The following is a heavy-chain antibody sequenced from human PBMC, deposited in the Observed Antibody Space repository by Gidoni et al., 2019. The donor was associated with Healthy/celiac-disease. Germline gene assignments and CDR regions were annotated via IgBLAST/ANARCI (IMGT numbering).Heavy chain of an antibody. D-gene: IGHD6-25*01. CDR3: ARHSGGRVYYGMDV. Sequence: QLQLPESGPGLVKPSETLSLTCTVSGGSLSSSSYYRGWIRQPPGKGLEWIGSIYYSGSTYYNPSLKSRVTISVDTSKNQFSLKLSSVTAADTAVYYCARHSGGRVYYGMDVWGRGTTVTVSS. CDR2: IYYSGST. CDR1: GGSLSSSSYY. J-gene: IGHJ6*02. V-gene: IGHV4-39*01.